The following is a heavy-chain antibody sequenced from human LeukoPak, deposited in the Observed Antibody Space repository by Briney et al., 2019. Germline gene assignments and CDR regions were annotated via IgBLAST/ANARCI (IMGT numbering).Heavy chain of an antibody. V-gene: IGHV1-69*05. J-gene: IGHJ6*03. CDR2: IIPIFGTA. CDR1: GGTFSSYA. Sequence: SVKVSCKASGGTFSSYAISWVRQAPGQGLEWMGGIIPIFGTANYAQKFQGRVTVTTDESTSTAYMELSSLRSEDTAVYYCARPATPARYYYYYMDVWGKGTTVTVSS. CDR3: ARPATPARYYYYYMDV.